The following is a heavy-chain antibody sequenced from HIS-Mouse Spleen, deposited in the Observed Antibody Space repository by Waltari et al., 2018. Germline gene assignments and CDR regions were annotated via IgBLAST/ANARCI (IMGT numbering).Heavy chain of an antibody. V-gene: IGHV4-34*01. Sequence: QVQLQQWGAGLLKPSETLSLTCAVYGGSFSGYYWSWHRQPPGKGLEWIGAINHSGSTHYNPSLKSRVTISVDTSKNQFSLTLSSVTAADTAVYYCARTKFGDYWGQGTLVTVSS. CDR3: ARTKFGDY. D-gene: IGHD3-10*01. J-gene: IGHJ4*02. CDR1: GGSFSGYY. CDR2: INHSGST.